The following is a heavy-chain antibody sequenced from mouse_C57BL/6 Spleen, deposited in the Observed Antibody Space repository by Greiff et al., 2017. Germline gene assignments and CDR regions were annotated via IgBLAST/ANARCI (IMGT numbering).Heavy chain of an antibody. J-gene: IGHJ2*01. CDR3: ARVEKLRGDVGYYFDY. V-gene: IGHV5-16*01. D-gene: IGHD3-3*01. CDR2: INYDGSST. CDR1: GFTFSDYY. Sequence: DVKLVESEGGLVQPGSSMKLSCTASGFTFSDYYMAWVRQVPEKGLEWVANINYDGSSTYYLDSLKSRFIISRDNAKNILYLQMSSLKSEDTATYYCARVEKLRGDVGYYFDYWGQGTTLTVSS.